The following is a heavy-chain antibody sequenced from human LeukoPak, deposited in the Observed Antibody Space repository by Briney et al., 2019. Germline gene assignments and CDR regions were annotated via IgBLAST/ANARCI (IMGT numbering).Heavy chain of an antibody. CDR1: GFTFSNYA. J-gene: IGHJ4*02. Sequence: GVSLRLSCAASGFTFSNYAMSWVRQAPGKGLEWVSSITGSGGSTYYADSVKGRFTISRDNSKNTLYLQMSSLRAEDTAVYYCAKDKGDFWSGHHYWGQGTLVTVSS. CDR3: AKDKGDFWSGHHY. V-gene: IGHV3-23*01. CDR2: ITGSGGST. D-gene: IGHD3-3*01.